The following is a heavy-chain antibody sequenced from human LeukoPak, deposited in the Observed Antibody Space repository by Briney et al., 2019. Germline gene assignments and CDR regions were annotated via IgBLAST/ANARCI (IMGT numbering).Heavy chain of an antibody. CDR3: ARPYSTAWSADYFDY. D-gene: IGHD6-13*01. CDR1: GFIFSDHY. CDR2: IRNKANGYTT. Sequence: GGSLRLSCAASGFIFSDHYTDWVRQAPGKGLEWVGRIRNKANGYTTVYAASVKGRFTISRDDSMNSVYLQMNSLRTEDTAVYYCARPYSTAWSADYFDYWGQGTLVTVSS. J-gene: IGHJ4*02. V-gene: IGHV3-72*01.